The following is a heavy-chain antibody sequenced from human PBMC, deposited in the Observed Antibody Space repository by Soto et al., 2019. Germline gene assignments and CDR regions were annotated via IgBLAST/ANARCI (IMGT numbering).Heavy chain of an antibody. J-gene: IGHJ4*02. V-gene: IGHV3-49*04. CDR1: GFTFGDYA. D-gene: IGHD5-18*01. Sequence: GGSLRLSCTASGFTFGDYAMSWVRQAPGKGLEWVGFIRSKAYGGTTEYAASVKGRFTISRDDSKSIAYLQMNSLKTEDTAVYYCTTPWIQLWSGFDYWGQGTLVTVSS. CDR2: IRSKAYGGTT. CDR3: TTPWIQLWSGFDY.